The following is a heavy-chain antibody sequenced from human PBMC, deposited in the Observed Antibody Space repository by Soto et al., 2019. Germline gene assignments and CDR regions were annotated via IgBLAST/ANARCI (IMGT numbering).Heavy chain of an antibody. CDR2: IYFSGST. V-gene: IGHV4-61*01. D-gene: IGHD4-4*01. Sequence: SETLSLTCTVSGDSVSSASFYWIWIRQAPGKGLEWIGFIYFSGSTNYNPSLKSRVTMSLDTSKNQFSLKLRSVTPADTAVYFCARVYSGRNWFDPWGQGTLVTVSS. CDR3: ARVYSGRNWFDP. CDR1: GDSVSSASFY. J-gene: IGHJ5*02.